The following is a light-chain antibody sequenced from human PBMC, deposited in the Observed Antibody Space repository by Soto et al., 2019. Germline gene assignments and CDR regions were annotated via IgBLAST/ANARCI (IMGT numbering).Light chain of an antibody. CDR3: QQANSFPYT. CDR2: AAS. CDR1: QSISNW. J-gene: IGKJ2*01. Sequence: DIQMTQFPSSVSASVGDRVTITCRASQSISNWLDWYQQKAGKAPKLLIYAASTLQSGVPSRFSGSQSRTDFTLTISSLQPEDFATYYCQQANSFPYTFGQGPNLEIK. V-gene: IGKV1-12*01.